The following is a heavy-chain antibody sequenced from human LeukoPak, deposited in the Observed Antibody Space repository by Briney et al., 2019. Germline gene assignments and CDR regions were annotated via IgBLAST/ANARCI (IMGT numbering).Heavy chain of an antibody. V-gene: IGHV4-30-4*08. CDR3: ARATLDCSSTSCYGIGDWFDH. CDR1: GGSISSGDYY. D-gene: IGHD2-2*01. Sequence: PSETLSLTCTVSGGSISSGDYYWSWIRQPPGKGLEWIGYIYYSGSTYYNPSLKSRVTISVDTSKNQFSLKLSSVTAADTAVYYCARATLDCSSTSCYGIGDWFDHWGQGTLVTVSS. J-gene: IGHJ5*02. CDR2: IYYSGST.